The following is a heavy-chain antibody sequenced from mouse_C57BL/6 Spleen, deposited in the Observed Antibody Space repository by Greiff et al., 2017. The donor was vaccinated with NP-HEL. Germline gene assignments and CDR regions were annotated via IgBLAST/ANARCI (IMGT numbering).Heavy chain of an antibody. D-gene: IGHD2-1*01. CDR2: IDPSDSET. J-gene: IGHJ3*01. Sequence: QVQLQQPGAELVRPGSSVKLSCKASGYTFTSYWMHWVKQRPIQGLEWIGNIDPSDSETHYNQKFKDKATLTVDKSSSTAYMQLSSLTSEDSAVYYGARSGNYVAWFAYWGQGTLVTVSA. CDR1: GYTFTSYW. CDR3: ARSGNYVAWFAY. V-gene: IGHV1-52*01.